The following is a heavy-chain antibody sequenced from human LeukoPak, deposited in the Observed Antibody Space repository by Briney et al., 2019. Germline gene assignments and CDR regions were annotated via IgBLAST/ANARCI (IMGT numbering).Heavy chain of an antibody. J-gene: IGHJ4*02. D-gene: IGHD3-10*01. Sequence: GGSLRLSCAASGFTFSSYGMHWVRQAPGKGLEWVAFIRYDGSNKYYADSVKGRFTISRDNSKNTLYLQMNSLRAEDTAVYYCARGPYGSGSYYNGKELFDYWGQGTLVTVSS. CDR1: GFTFSSYG. V-gene: IGHV3-30*02. CDR3: ARGPYGSGSYYNGKELFDY. CDR2: IRYDGSNK.